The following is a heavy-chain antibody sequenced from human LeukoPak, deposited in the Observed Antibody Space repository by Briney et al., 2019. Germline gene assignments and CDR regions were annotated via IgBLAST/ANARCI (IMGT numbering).Heavy chain of an antibody. CDR2: MGTAGDT. J-gene: IGHJ4*02. CDR1: GFTFSSYD. D-gene: IGHD1-26*01. CDR3: AALGGSIY. Sequence: GGSLRLSCAASGFTFSSYDVHWVRQATGRGLEWVSAMGTAGDTYYAGSVKGRFTISREDAKNSFYLQMNSLRAWDTAVYYCAALGGSIYWGQGTVVTVSS. V-gene: IGHV3-13*01.